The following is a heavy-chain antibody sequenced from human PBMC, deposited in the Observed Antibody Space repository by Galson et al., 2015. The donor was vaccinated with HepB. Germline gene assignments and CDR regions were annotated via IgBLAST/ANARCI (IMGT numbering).Heavy chain of an antibody. D-gene: IGHD1-26*01. V-gene: IGHV1-3*01. CDR2: INAGNGNT. J-gene: IGHJ3*02. CDR1: GYTFTSYA. Sequence: SVKVSCKASGYTFTSYAMHWVRQAPGQRLEWMGWINAGNGNTKYSQKFQGRVTITRDTSASTAYMELSSLRSEDTAVYYCARPVVGARVAFDIWGQGTMVTVSS. CDR3: ARPVVGARVAFDI.